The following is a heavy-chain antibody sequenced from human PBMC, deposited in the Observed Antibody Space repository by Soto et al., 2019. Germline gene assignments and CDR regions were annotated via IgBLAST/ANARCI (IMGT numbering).Heavy chain of an antibody. Sequence: GGSLRLSCAASGFTFSSYSMNWVRQAPGKGLVWVSSISSSSSYIYYADSVKGRFTISRDNAKNSLYLQMNSLRAEDTAVYYCVRGCGAYRGRLYYGMDVLRQGTMVTVSS. CDR3: VRGCGAYRGRLYYGMDV. CDR1: GFTFSSYS. CDR2: ISSSSSYI. D-gene: IGHD4-17*01. V-gene: IGHV3-21*01. J-gene: IGHJ6*02.